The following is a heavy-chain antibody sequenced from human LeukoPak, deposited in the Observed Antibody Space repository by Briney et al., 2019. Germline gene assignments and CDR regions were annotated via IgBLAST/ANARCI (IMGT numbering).Heavy chain of an antibody. J-gene: IGHJ5*02. CDR3: ARNGVPANYYDSSGP. CDR1: GYTFTDYY. CDR2: INPHSGGT. Sequence: ASVKVSCKAFGYTFTDYYMHWVRQAPGHGLEWIGWINPHSGGTNYAQKFQGRVTMTRDTSINTAYMELSRLRSDDTAVYYCARNGVPANYYDSSGPWGQGTLVTVSS. V-gene: IGHV1-2*02. D-gene: IGHD3-22*01.